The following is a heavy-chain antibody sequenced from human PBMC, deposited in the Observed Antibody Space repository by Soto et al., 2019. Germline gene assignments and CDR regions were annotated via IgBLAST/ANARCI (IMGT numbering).Heavy chain of an antibody. CDR1: GFSLSTSGMC. Sequence: SGPTLVNPTQTLTLTCTFSGFSLSTSGMCVSWIRQPPGKALEWLARIDWDDDEYYSTSLKTRLTISKDTSKNQVVLTMTNMDPVDTATYYCTRGYDSGGYYNYWGQGTLVTVSS. J-gene: IGHJ4*02. CDR3: TRGYDSGGYYNY. D-gene: IGHD3-22*01. V-gene: IGHV2-70*11. CDR2: IDWDDDE.